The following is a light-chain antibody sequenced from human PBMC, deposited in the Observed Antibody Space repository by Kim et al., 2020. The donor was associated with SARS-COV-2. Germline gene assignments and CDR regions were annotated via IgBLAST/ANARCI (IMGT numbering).Light chain of an antibody. V-gene: IGLV3-21*04. CDR1: NIGSKS. CDR3: QVWDRSSDHSDVV. Sequence: SYELTQPPSVSVAPGKTARITCGGNNIGSKSVHWYQQKPGQAPVLVIYYDSDRPSGIPERFSGSNSGNTATLTISRVEAGDEADYYCQVWDRSSDHSDVVFGGGTQLTVL. J-gene: IGLJ2*01. CDR2: YDS.